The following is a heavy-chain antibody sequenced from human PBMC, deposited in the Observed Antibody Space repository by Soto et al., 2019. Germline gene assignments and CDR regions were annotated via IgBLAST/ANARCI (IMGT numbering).Heavy chain of an antibody. J-gene: IGHJ5*02. CDR2: IKYIGTT. Sequence: SETLSLTGTVSGASVVTGCYYWSWVREFPGKGLEWMGYIKYIGTTHHSPSLKSRVNISVDQSKTQGFMNLRLVTGAAQAVYFCSRDVRETGYYYWFDPCGQGTLVPVS. CDR3: SRDVRETGYYYWFDP. V-gene: IGHV4-31*03. CDR1: GASVVTGCYY. D-gene: IGHD3-22*01.